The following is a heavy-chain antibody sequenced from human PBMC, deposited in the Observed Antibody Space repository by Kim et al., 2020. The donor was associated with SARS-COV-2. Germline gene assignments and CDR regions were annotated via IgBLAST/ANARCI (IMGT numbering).Heavy chain of an antibody. CDR1: GFTFSSYG. V-gene: IGHV3-30*18. J-gene: IGHJ6*02. D-gene: IGHD6-13*01. CDR2: ISYDGSNK. CDR3: AKDSQQLVRLFLYYYYGMDV. Sequence: GGSLRLSCAASGFTFSSYGMHWVRQAPGKGLEWVAVISYDGSNKYYADSVKGRFTISRDNSKNTLYLQMNSLRAEDTAVYYCAKDSQQLVRLFLYYYYGMDVWGQGTTVTVSS.